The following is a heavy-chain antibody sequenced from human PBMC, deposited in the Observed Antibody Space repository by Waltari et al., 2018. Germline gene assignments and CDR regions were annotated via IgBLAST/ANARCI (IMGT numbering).Heavy chain of an antibody. CDR1: GGTFSSYA. Sequence: QVQLVQSGAEVKKPGSSVKVSCKASGGTFSSYAISWVRQAPGQGLEWMGGIIPIFGTANYAQKFQGRVTITADESTSTAYRELGSLRSEDTAEYYCASGCSSTSCYTNYYYGMDVWGQGTTVTVAS. CDR3: ASGCSSTSCYTNYYYGMDV. V-gene: IGHV1-69*01. CDR2: IIPIFGTA. D-gene: IGHD2-2*02. J-gene: IGHJ6*02.